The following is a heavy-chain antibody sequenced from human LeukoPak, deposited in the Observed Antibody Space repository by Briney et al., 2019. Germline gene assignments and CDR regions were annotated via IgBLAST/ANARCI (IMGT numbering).Heavy chain of an antibody. J-gene: IGHJ4*02. V-gene: IGHV4-59*01. D-gene: IGHD3-22*01. CDR3: ARGVVEDYFDY. CDR1: GGSISSYY. CDR2: IYYSGST. Sequence: SETLSLTCTVSGGSISSYYWSWIRQPPGKGLEWIGCIYYSGSTNYNPSLKSRVTISVDTSKNQFSLKLSSVTAADTAVYYCARGVVEDYFDYWGQGTLVTVSS.